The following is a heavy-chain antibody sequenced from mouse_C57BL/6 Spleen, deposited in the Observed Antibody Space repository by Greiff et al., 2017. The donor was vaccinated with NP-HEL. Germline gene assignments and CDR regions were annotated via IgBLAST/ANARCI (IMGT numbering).Heavy chain of an antibody. Sequence: QVQLKQPGAELVKPGASVKMSCKASGYTFTSYWITWVKQRPGQGLEWIGDIYPGSGSTNYNEKFKSKATLTVDTSSSTAYMQLSSLTSEDSAVYYCARRYYGSSYGDAMDYWGQGTSVTVSS. J-gene: IGHJ4*01. CDR2: IYPGSGST. CDR1: GYTFTSYW. CDR3: ARRYYGSSYGDAMDY. V-gene: IGHV1-55*01. D-gene: IGHD1-1*01.